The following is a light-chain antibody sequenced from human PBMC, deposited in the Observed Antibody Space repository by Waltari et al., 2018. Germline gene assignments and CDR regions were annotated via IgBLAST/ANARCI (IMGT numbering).Light chain of an antibody. J-gene: IGKJ1*01. CDR1: QSVTSN. V-gene: IGKV3-15*01. CDR2: GAS. CDR3: QQYNDWPRT. Sequence: EIVMTQSPATLSVSPGERATLSCRASQSVTSNLAWYQQKPGQAPRLLIYGASTRANGIPARFSGSGSGTEFTLTISSLQSKDFAVYYCQQYNDWPRTFGQGTKVEIK.